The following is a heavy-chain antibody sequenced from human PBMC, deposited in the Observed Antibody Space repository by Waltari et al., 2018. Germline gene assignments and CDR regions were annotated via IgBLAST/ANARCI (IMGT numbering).Heavy chain of an antibody. CDR3: AGGARADIVVVPTAPRGDAFDM. CDR1: GYTFNSYD. J-gene: IGHJ3*02. D-gene: IGHD2-2*01. Sequence: QVHLVQSGGEVKKPGASVKVSCKASGYTFNSYDINWVRQAPGQGLEWMGWISAYNGNTDYAQKLQGRVTMTTDTSTSTAYMELRSLRSDDTAVYYCAGGARADIVVVPTAPRGDAFDMWGQGTMVTVSS. V-gene: IGHV1-18*01. CDR2: ISAYNGNT.